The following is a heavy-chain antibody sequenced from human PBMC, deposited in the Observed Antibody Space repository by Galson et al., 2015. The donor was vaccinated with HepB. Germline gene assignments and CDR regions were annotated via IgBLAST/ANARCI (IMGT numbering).Heavy chain of an antibody. D-gene: IGHD5-24*01. CDR2: ISYDGGNK. Sequence: SLRLSCAASGFTFSTFAMHWVRQAPGKGLDWVAVISYDGGNKYYADSVKGRFTISRDNSKNTLYLQMNSLRAEDTAVYFCARARRDVYNVSPGDWGQGTLVTVSS. J-gene: IGHJ4*02. CDR1: GFTFSTFA. V-gene: IGHV3-30*03. CDR3: ARARRDVYNVSPGD.